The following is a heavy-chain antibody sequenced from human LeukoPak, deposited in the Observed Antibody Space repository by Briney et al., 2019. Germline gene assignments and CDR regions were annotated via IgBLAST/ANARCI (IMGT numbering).Heavy chain of an antibody. V-gene: IGHV4-59*01. CDR1: GASISTYY. Sequence: SETLSLTCTVSGASISTYYWSWIRQPPGKGLEWIGYIYYSGSNNYNPSLKTRFSISKDTSKNQFSLKLNSVTAADTAVYYCARVYLYYGSIGYVDYWGQGTLFTVSS. CDR3: ARVYLYYGSIGYVDY. J-gene: IGHJ4*02. D-gene: IGHD3-22*01. CDR2: IYYSGSN.